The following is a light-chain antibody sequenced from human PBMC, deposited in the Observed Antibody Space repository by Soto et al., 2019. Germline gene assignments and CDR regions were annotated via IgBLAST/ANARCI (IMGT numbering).Light chain of an antibody. CDR2: DVS. J-gene: IGLJ3*02. V-gene: IGLV2-14*01. CDR1: SSDLGDYNS. Sequence: QSALTQPASMSGSPGQSITISCTGTSSDLGDYNSVSWYQHHPGKAPKLMIYDVSHRPSGVSNRFSGSKSGNTASLTISGLQTEDEADYYCSSYTNVRNLVFGEGTK. CDR3: SSYTNVRNLV.